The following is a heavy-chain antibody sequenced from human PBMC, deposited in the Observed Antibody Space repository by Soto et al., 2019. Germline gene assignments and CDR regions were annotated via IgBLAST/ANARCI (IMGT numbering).Heavy chain of an antibody. CDR3: ANSKETGTTSWYFDY. CDR1: GDIVSSTIAA. J-gene: IGHJ4*02. CDR2: TYYRSKWYN. V-gene: IGHV6-1*01. Sequence: SQTLSLTCAISGDIVSSTIAAWTWIRQSPSRGLEWLGRTYYRSKWYNDYAVSVKSRITINPDTSKNQFSLQLNSVTPEDTAVYYCANSKETGTTSWYFDYWGQGTLVTVSS. D-gene: IGHD1-7*01.